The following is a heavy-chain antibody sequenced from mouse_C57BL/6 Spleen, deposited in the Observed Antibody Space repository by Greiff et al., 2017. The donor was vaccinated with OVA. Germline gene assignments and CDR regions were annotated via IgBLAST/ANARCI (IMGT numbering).Heavy chain of an antibody. J-gene: IGHJ2*01. D-gene: IGHD2-10*01. CDR3: ARGLDNGTLLDYFDY. CDR1: GYTFTGYW. Sequence: QVQLQQSGAELMKPGASVKLSCKATGYTFTGYWIEWVKQRPGHGLEWIGEILPGSGSTNSNEKFKGKATFTADTSSNTAYMQLSSLTTEDSAIYCGARGLDNGTLLDYFDYWGQGTTLTVSS. CDR2: ILPGSGST. V-gene: IGHV1-9*01.